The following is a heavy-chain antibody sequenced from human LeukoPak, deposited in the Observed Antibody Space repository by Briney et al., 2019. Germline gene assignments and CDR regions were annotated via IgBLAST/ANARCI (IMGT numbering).Heavy chain of an antibody. CDR1: GFSFSSYS. CDR3: ARDPLRWLRLGGNWFDP. D-gene: IGHD5-12*01. Sequence: GGSLRLSCAASGFSFSSYSMHWVRQAPGKGLEWVAIISYDGSYKSCADSVKGRFTISRDYSYNTLYLQMKSLRTDDTAVYYCARDPLRWLRLGGNWFDPWGQGTLVTVSS. CDR2: ISYDGSYK. J-gene: IGHJ5*02. V-gene: IGHV3-30*04.